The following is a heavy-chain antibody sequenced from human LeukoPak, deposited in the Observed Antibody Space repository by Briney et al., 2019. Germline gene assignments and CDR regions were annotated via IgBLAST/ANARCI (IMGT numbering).Heavy chain of an antibody. CDR3: AKESKWTTGYYFDY. CDR1: GFTFSSYA. CDR2: ISGSGGST. D-gene: IGHD2-8*02. J-gene: IGHJ4*02. Sequence: GGSLRLSCAASGFTFSSYAMSWVRQAPGKGLEWVSGISGSGGSTHYADSVKGRFTISRDNSKNTLFLQMNSLRAEDTAVYYCAKESKWTTGYYFDYWGQGALVTVSS. V-gene: IGHV3-23*01.